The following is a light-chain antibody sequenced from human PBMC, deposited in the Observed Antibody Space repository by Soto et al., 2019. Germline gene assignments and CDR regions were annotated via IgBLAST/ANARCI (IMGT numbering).Light chain of an antibody. J-gene: IGKJ2*01. CDR1: QSVGASY. V-gene: IGKV3-20*01. Sequence: EIVLTQSPGTLSLSPGERATLSCRASQSVGASYLAWYQQKPGQAPRLLIYGASSRATGIPDRFGGSGSGTDFTLPISRLEPEDFAVYYCQQYGSSPYTFGQGTKLEIK. CDR3: QQYGSSPYT. CDR2: GAS.